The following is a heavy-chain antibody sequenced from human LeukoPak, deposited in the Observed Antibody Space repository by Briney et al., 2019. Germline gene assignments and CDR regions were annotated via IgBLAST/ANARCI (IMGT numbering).Heavy chain of an antibody. CDR1: GFTFSIHG. Sequence: GGSLRLSCVGSGFTFSIHGMNWVRQAPGKGLEWVSGIGGSSIGHSAHYADSVKGRFTISRDNSKNMVYLQMDSLRAEDTALYYCARDSGWLRYHDWGQGALVTVSS. CDR3: ARDSGWLRYHD. V-gene: IGHV3-23*01. J-gene: IGHJ4*02. D-gene: IGHD5-12*01. CDR2: IGGSSIGHSA.